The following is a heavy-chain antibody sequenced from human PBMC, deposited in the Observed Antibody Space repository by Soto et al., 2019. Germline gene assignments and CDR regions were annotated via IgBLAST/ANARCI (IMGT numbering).Heavy chain of an antibody. D-gene: IGHD2-2*01. J-gene: IGHJ4*02. CDR3: AKDGRDIVVVPAATDY. CDR1: GFTFSSYA. Sequence: PGGSLRLSCAASGFTFSSYAMSWVRQAPGKGLEWVSAISGSGGSTYYADSVKGRFTISRDNSKNTLYLQMNSLRAEDTAVYYCAKDGRDIVVVPAATDYWGQGTLVTVSS. V-gene: IGHV3-23*01. CDR2: ISGSGGST.